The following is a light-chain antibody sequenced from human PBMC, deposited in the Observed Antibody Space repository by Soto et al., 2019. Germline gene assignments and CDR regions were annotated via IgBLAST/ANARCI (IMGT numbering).Light chain of an antibody. J-gene: IGKJ4*01. CDR3: QQRSNWPPLT. CDR1: ESVGSY. Sequence: EIVLTQSPATLSLSPGERATLSCRASESVGSYLAWYQQKPGQAPRLLIYDASNRATGTPARFSGSGSGTDFTLTIGSLEPEDFAVYYCQQRSNWPPLTFGGGTKVEIK. V-gene: IGKV3-11*01. CDR2: DAS.